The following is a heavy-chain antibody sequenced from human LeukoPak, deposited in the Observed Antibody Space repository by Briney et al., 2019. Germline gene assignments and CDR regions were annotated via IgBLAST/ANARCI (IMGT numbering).Heavy chain of an antibody. CDR2: IYYSGST. J-gene: IGHJ4*02. Sequence: SETLSLTCTVSGGSISSSSYYWGWIRQPPGKGLEWIGSIYYSGSTYYNPSLKSRVTISVDTSKNQFSLKLSSVTAADTAVYYCARASAAHDHWGQGTLVTVSS. CDR3: ARASAAHDH. V-gene: IGHV4-39*07. CDR1: GGSISSSSYY. D-gene: IGHD6-13*01.